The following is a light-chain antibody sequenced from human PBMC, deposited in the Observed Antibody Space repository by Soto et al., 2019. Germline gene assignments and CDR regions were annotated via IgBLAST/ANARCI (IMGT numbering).Light chain of an antibody. Sequence: EIVLTQSPGTLSLSPGERATLSCRTSQSVSSNFLAWYQQKPGQAPRLLIYGASSRATGIPDRFSGSGSGTDFTLTISRLEPEDFAVYYCQQYGSSPITFGQGTQLEIK. CDR2: GAS. CDR3: QQYGSSPIT. V-gene: IGKV3-20*01. J-gene: IGKJ5*01. CDR1: QSVSSNF.